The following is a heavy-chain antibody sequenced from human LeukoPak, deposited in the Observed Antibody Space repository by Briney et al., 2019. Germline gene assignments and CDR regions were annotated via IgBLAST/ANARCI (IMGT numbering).Heavy chain of an antibody. CDR1: GYTFTGYY. CDR3: ATYYDSSGKYDAFDI. V-gene: IGHV1-18*04. D-gene: IGHD3-22*01. CDR2: ISAYNGNT. J-gene: IGHJ3*02. Sequence: ASVKVSCKASGYTFTGYYMHWVRQAPGQGLEWMGWISAYNGNTNYAQKLQGRVTMTTDTSTSTAYMELRSLRSEDTAVYYCATYYDSSGKYDAFDIWGQGTMVTVSS.